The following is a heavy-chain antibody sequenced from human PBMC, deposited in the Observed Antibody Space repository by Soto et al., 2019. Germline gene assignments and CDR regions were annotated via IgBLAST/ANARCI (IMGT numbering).Heavy chain of an antibody. CDR3: ARGGGLNFYYYYYGMDV. CDR2: IYHSGST. CDR1: GGSISSSNW. D-gene: IGHD3-10*01. V-gene: IGHV4-4*02. Sequence: PSETLSLTCAVSGGSISSSNWWSWVRQPPGKGLEWIGEIYHSGSTNYNPSLKSRVTISVDKSKNHFSLKLSSVTAADTAVYYCARGGGLNFYYYYYGMDVWGQGTTVTVSS. J-gene: IGHJ6*02.